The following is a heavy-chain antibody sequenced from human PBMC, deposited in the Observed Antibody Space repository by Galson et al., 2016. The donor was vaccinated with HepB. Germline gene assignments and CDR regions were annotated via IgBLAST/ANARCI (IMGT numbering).Heavy chain of an antibody. CDR3: ARLSGAWYFDL. J-gene: IGHJ2*01. CDR1: GYSFTSYV. Sequence: SVKVSCKASGYSFTSYVITWMRQAPGQGLEWMGWINAYSGNTDYAEKFQGRVTITTDTSTSTAYMELRSLTSDDTAVYYCARLSGAWYFDLWGRGTLVTVSS. CDR2: INAYSGNT. V-gene: IGHV1-18*01. D-gene: IGHD5/OR15-5a*01.